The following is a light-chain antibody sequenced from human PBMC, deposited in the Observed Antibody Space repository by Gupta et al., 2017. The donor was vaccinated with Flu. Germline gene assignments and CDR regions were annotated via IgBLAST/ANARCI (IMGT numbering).Light chain of an antibody. CDR3: CSYAGSYAVV. V-gene: IGLV2-11*01. CDR1: SSDVGGYNY. CDR2: DVS. J-gene: IGLJ2*01. Sequence: QSALTPPRPVPGSPGPSVTISCTGTSSDVGGYNYVPWYHQHPGKAPKLMIYDVSKRPSGVPDRFSGSKSGNSASLTISGLQAEDEADYYCCSYAGSYAVVFGGGTKLTVL.